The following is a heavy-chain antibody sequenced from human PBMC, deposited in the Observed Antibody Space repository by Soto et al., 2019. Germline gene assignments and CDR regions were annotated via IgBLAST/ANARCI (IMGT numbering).Heavy chain of an antibody. CDR1: GGTFSSYA. V-gene: IGHV1-69*13. D-gene: IGHD2-8*01. Sequence: GASVKVSCKASGGTFSSYAISWVRQAPGQGLEWMGGIIPIFGTANYAQKFQGRVTITADESTSTAYMELSSLRSEDTAVYYCARDPTVLMVYASSSYYGMDVWGQGTTVTVSS. CDR3: ARDPTVLMVYASSSYYGMDV. CDR2: IIPIFGTA. J-gene: IGHJ6*02.